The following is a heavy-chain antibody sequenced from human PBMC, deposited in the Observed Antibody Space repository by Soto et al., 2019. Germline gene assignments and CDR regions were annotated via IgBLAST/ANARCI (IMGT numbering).Heavy chain of an antibody. Sequence: QITLKESGPTLVKPTQTLTLTCSFSGFSLSTRGVGVGWIRHPPGKALEWLALLYWDDDKRYSPSLKSSLTITKDTSEKQVVLTMTSMDPVDPATYYCAHSSYYYDSTGYALWFDYWGQGTLVTVSS. V-gene: IGHV2-5*02. D-gene: IGHD3-22*01. J-gene: IGHJ4*02. CDR1: GFSLSTRGVG. CDR3: AHSSYYYDSTGYALWFDY. CDR2: LYWDDDK.